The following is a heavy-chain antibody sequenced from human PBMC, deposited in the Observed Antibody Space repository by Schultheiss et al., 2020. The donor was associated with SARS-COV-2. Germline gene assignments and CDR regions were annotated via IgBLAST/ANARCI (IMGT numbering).Heavy chain of an antibody. Sequence: SETLFLTCTVSGGSISSGGYYWSWIRQPPGKGLEWIGYIYYSGSTNYNPSLKSRVTISVDTSKNQFSLKLSSVTAADTAVYYCARSSSTTRSSWFDPWGQGTLVTVSS. J-gene: IGHJ5*02. D-gene: IGHD2-2*01. CDR1: GGSISSGGYY. V-gene: IGHV4-61*08. CDR2: IYYSGST. CDR3: ARSSSTTRSSWFDP.